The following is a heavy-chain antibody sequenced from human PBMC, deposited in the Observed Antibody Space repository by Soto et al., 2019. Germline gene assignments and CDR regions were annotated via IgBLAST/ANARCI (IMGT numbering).Heavy chain of an antibody. CDR1: GYTFTSYY. V-gene: IGHV1-46*01. J-gene: IGHJ4*02. D-gene: IGHD6-6*01. CDR3: ARWAFLMGQLVPFDF. CDR2: INPSGGST. Sequence: ASVKVSCKASGYTFTSYYMHWVRQAPGQGLEWTGIINPSGGSTSYAQKFQGRVTMTRDTSTSTVYMELSSLRSEDTAVYYCARWAFLMGQLVPFDFWGQGTLVTVSS.